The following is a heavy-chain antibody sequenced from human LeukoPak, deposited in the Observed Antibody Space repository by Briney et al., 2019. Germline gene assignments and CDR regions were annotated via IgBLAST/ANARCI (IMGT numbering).Heavy chain of an antibody. Sequence: SQTLSLTCALSGDSVSSISVAWNWIRQSPSRGLEWLGRPYYRSKWYYEYAVSVKSRINISPDTSKNQFSLQLTSVTPEDTAVYYCSLARSEYHYGMDVWGQGTTVTVSS. V-gene: IGHV6-1*01. J-gene: IGHJ6*02. CDR3: SLARSEYHYGMDV. CDR1: GDSVSSISVA. CDR2: PYYRSKWYY.